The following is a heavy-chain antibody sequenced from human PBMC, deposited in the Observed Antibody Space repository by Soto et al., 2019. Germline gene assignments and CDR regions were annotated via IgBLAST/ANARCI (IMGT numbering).Heavy chain of an antibody. Sequence: SETLSLTCTVSGGSFTNYYWSWIRQPPGRGLEWIGYIYYSGSTNYNPSLKSRVTISVDTSKNQFSLKLSSVTAADTAVYYCARGNYYDSSGYYDYWGQGTLVTVSS. D-gene: IGHD3-22*01. CDR3: ARGNYYDSSGYYDY. CDR1: GGSFTNYY. V-gene: IGHV4-59*01. J-gene: IGHJ4*02. CDR2: IYYSGST.